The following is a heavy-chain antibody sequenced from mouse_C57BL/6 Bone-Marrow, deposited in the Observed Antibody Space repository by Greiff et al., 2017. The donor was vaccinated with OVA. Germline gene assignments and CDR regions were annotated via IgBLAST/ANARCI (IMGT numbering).Heavy chain of an antibody. CDR3: ARDPITTVVAPYAMDY. Sequence: DVQLVESGGGLVKPGGSLKLSCAASGFTFSSYAMSWVRQTPEKRLEWVATISDGGSYTYYPDNVKGRFTISRDNAKNNLYLQMSHLKSEDTAMYYCARDPITTVVAPYAMDYWGQGTSVTVSS. CDR1: GFTFSSYA. D-gene: IGHD1-1*01. CDR2: ISDGGSYT. V-gene: IGHV5-4*01. J-gene: IGHJ4*01.